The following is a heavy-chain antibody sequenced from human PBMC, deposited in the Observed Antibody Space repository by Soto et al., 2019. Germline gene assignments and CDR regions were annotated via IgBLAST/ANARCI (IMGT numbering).Heavy chain of an antibody. CDR2: ISGSGGST. D-gene: IGHD4-17*01. Sequence: GGSLRLSCAASGFTFSSYAMSWVRQAPGKGLEWVSAISGSGGSTYYADSVKGRFTISRDNSKNTLYLQMNSLRAEDTAVYYCAKDRLDYGGHTPEHDYWGQGTLVTVSS. V-gene: IGHV3-23*01. J-gene: IGHJ4*02. CDR1: GFTFSSYA. CDR3: AKDRLDYGGHTPEHDY.